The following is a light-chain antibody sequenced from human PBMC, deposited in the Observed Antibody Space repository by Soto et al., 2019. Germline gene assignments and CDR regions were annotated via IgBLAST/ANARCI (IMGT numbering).Light chain of an antibody. CDR1: ANDIARYNY. J-gene: IGLJ3*02. V-gene: IGLV2-14*01. CDR3: SSYANSNSWV. CDR2: EVN. Sequence: QSVLTQPASVSGSPGQSVTISCIGTANDIARYNYVSWYQQDPGKAPKIMIYEVNKRPSGVSHRFSGSKSGNTASLTISGLQAEDEADYYCSSYANSNSWVFGGGTKLTVL.